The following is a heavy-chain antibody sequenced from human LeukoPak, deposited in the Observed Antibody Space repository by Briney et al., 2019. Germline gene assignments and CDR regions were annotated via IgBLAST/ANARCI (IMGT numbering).Heavy chain of an antibody. D-gene: IGHD1-14*01. CDR3: ARVDRMAEIDF. V-gene: IGHV1-18*01. CDR1: GYTLTTYG. Sequence: GASVKVSCKASGYTLTTYGLSWVRRAPGQGLEWMGWISTYTSNAKYSQKLQDRVTMTTGTSTSTGYMELRGLTSDDTAVYYCARVDRMAEIDFWGQGTLVIVSA. CDR2: ISTYTSNA. J-gene: IGHJ4*02.